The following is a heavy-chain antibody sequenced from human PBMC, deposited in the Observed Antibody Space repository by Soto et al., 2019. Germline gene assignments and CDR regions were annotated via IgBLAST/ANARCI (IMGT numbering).Heavy chain of an antibody. J-gene: IGHJ4*02. Sequence: GGSLRLSGGASGFTFSSYAMSWVRQAPGKGLEWVSAISDSGGSTYYADSMKGRFTISRDNSKNTLYLQMNSLRAEDTAIYYCAKDLTSTSRTPELWGQGTLVTVS. V-gene: IGHV3-23*01. CDR1: GFTFSSYA. CDR2: ISDSGGST. CDR3: AKDLTSTSRTPEL. D-gene: IGHD2-2*01.